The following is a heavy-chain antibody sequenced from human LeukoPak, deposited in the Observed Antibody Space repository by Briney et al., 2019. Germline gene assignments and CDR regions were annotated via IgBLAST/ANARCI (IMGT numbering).Heavy chain of an antibody. CDR3: ARAGSSGWGTAMVLYYYYGMDV. V-gene: IGHV1-2*04. J-gene: IGHJ6*02. CDR1: GYTFTGYY. D-gene: IGHD5-18*01. CDR2: INPNSGGT. Sequence: GASVTVSCTASGYTFTGYYMHWVRQAPGQGLEWMGWINPNSGGTNYAQKFQGWVTMTRDTSISTAYMELSRLRSDDTAVYYCARAGSSGWGTAMVLYYYYGMDVWGQGTTVTVSS.